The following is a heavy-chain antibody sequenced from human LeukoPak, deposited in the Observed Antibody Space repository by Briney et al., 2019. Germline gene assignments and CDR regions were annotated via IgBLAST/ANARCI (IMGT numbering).Heavy chain of an antibody. CDR3: ARPYCSSTSCYNRFDY. J-gene: IGHJ4*02. D-gene: IGHD2-2*02. V-gene: IGHV5-51*01. Sequence: PGGSLKISCQGSGYHFTSYWIGWVRQVPGKGLEWMGIIYPGDSDTRYSPSFQGQVTISADKSISTAYLQWSSLKASDTAMYYCARPYCSSTSCYNRFDYWGQGTLVTVSS. CDR2: IYPGDSDT. CDR1: GYHFTSYW.